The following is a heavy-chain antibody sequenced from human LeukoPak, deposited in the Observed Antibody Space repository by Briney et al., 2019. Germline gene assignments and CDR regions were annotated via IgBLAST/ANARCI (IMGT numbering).Heavy chain of an antibody. V-gene: IGHV1-18*01. Sequence: ASVKVSCKASGYTFTSHGISWVRQDPGQGLEWMGWISAYNGNTNYAQKLQGRVTMTTDTSTSTAYMELRSLRSDDTAVYYCARVPDYDFWSGYFEFDPWGEGTLVTVSS. D-gene: IGHD3-3*01. J-gene: IGHJ5*02. CDR2: ISAYNGNT. CDR3: ARVPDYDFWSGYFEFDP. CDR1: GYTFTSHG.